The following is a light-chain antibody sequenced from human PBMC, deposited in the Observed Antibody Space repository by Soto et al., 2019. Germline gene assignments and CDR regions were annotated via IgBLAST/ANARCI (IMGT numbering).Light chain of an antibody. V-gene: IGLV2-14*01. J-gene: IGLJ3*02. Sequence: QSALTQPRSVSGSPGQSVTISCTGTSSDVGAYNYVSWYQHHPGKAPKLMIYEVSNRPSGVSNRFSGSKSGNTASLTISGLQAEDEADYYCSSYTSSSTWVFGGGTKLTVL. CDR3: SSYTSSSTWV. CDR2: EVS. CDR1: SSDVGAYNY.